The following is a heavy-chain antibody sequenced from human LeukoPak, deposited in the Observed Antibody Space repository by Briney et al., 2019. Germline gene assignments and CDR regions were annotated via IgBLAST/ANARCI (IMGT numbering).Heavy chain of an antibody. D-gene: IGHD3-10*01. CDR2: ISCYNGDT. CDR1: GYIFNKYG. J-gene: IGHJ5*02. V-gene: IGHV1-18*01. Sequence: GASVKVSCKASGYIFNKYGVSWVRQAPGQGLEWLAWISCYNGDTNYAQKFQGRVTVTTDTSTSTVFMELRSLRSDDAAVYYCARDEYYYGSGSYYSRFDPWGQGTLVTVSS. CDR3: ARDEYYYGSGSYYSRFDP.